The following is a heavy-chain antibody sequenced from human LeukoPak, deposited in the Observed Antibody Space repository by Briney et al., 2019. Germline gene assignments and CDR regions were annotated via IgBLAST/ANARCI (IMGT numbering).Heavy chain of an antibody. V-gene: IGHV3-21*01. Sequence: GGSLRLSCXASGFSFSSYRMNWVRQAPGKGLEWVASISSNNGYIYYADSVKGRFTISRDNGENSLHLQMNSLRAEDAAVYYCARDLGTRKSIAFADWGQGTLVTVSS. CDR1: GFSFSSYR. D-gene: IGHD6-6*01. CDR2: ISSNNGYI. J-gene: IGHJ4*02. CDR3: ARDLGTRKSIAFAD.